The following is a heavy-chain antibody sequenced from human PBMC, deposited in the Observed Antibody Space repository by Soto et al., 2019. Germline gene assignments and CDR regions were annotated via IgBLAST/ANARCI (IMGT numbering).Heavy chain of an antibody. V-gene: IGHV3-11*06. D-gene: IGHD1-26*01. CDR3: AVGQTTAMYYFVY. CDR1: GFIFSDYY. Sequence: PGGSLRLSCAASGFIFSDYYMSWIRQAQGKGLEWVSYISGTSSYTNYADSVKARFTISRHNAKNSLYLQMNSLRAEDTAVYYCAVGQTTAMYYFVYWGQGALVTVSS. J-gene: IGHJ4*02. CDR2: ISGTSSYT.